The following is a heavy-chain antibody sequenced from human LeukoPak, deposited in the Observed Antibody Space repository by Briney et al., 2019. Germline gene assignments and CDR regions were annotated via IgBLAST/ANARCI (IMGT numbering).Heavy chain of an antibody. CDR2: IYPGDSDT. V-gene: IGHV5-51*01. Sequence: KVGESLKISCKGSGYSFANYWIGWVRQRPGKALEWMGIIYPGDSDTRYSPSFQGQVTISADKSISTAYLQWSTLKASDTAMYYCARRGPNAPFDYWGQGTLVTVSS. CDR3: ARRGPNAPFDY. CDR1: GYSFANYW. J-gene: IGHJ4*02. D-gene: IGHD2-8*01.